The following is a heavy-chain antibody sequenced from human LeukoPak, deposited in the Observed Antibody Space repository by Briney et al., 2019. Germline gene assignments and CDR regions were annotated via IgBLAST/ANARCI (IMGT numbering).Heavy chain of an antibody. CDR1: GGSISSYY. CDR2: IYFTGST. Sequence: LETLSLTCTVSGGSISSYYWSWIRQPPGKGLEWFGYIYFTGSTNYNPSLESRVTISVDTSKNQFSLKLSSVTAADTAVYYCARIHDYGDFVGYWGQGTLVTVSS. V-gene: IGHV4-59*08. J-gene: IGHJ4*02. D-gene: IGHD4-17*01. CDR3: ARIHDYGDFVGY.